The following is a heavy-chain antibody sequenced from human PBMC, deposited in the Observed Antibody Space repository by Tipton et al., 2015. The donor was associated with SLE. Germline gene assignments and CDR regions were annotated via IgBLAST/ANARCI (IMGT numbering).Heavy chain of an antibody. J-gene: IGHJ3*02. V-gene: IGHV4-34*01. Sequence: TLSLTCAVYGGSFSGYYWSWIRQPPGKGLEWIGSIYYSGSTHYNPSLKSRVTISVDTSKNQFSLKLSSVTAADTAVYYCARGGPEVAFDIWGQGTMVTVSS. CDR2: IYYSGST. CDR3: ARGGPEVAFDI. CDR1: GGSFSGYY.